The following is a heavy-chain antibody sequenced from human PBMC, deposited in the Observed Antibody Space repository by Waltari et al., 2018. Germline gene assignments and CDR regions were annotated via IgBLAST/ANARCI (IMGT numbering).Heavy chain of an antibody. CDR2: IRYDGSNK. V-gene: IGHV3-30*02. Sequence: QVQLVESGGGVVQPRGSLRLSCAASGLTFNSYGMPWVRQATGKGLEWVAFIRYDGSNKYYVDSVKGRFTISRDNSKNTLHLQMNSLSEEDTAVYYCARDPNSSGYPTYFDYWGQGTLVTVSS. CDR3: ARDPNSSGYPTYFDY. CDR1: GLTFNSYG. D-gene: IGHD3-22*01. J-gene: IGHJ4*02.